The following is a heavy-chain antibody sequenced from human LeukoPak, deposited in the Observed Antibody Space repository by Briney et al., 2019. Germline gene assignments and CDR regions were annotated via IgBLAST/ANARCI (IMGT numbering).Heavy chain of an antibody. J-gene: IGHJ5*01. CDR3: ARHSSPHAGSSSWYDF. D-gene: IGHD2-15*01. V-gene: IGHV4-39*01. CDR2: IYYSGNT. Sequence: SETLSLTCTVSGGSISSSTYHWGWIRQPPGKGLEWIGSIYYSGNTYYNPSLKSRVTISVDTSKNQFSVMLSSVTAADTAVYYCARHSSPHAGSSSWYDFWGQGTLVTVSS. CDR1: GGSISSSTYH.